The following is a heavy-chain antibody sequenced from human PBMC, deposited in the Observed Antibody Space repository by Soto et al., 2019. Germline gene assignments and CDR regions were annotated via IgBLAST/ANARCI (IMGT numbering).Heavy chain of an antibody. CDR3: ARDLYPNYYDNGMHV. D-gene: IGHD3-10*01. J-gene: IGHJ6*02. CDR2: ISYDGSNK. Sequence: PGGSLRLSCAASGFTFSSYAMHWVRQAPGKGLEWVAVISYDGSNKYYADSVKGRFTISRDNSKNTLYLQMNSLRAEDTAVYYCARDLYPNYYDNGMHVWGQGTTVTVPS. V-gene: IGHV3-30-3*01. CDR1: GFTFSSYA.